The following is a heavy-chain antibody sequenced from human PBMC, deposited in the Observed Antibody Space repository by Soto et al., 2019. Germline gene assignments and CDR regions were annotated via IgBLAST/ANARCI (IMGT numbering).Heavy chain of an antibody. D-gene: IGHD3-3*01. CDR2: IYGSGST. Sequence: KPSETLSLTCTISGGAIGSHYWTWIWQPAGKGLEWIGRIYGSGSTKYNPSLQSRVTMSLDTSKNQFSLRLESVTAADTAVYYCARGQRFSDWFDPWGQGTLVTVSS. CDR1: GGAIGSHY. CDR3: ARGQRFSDWFDP. J-gene: IGHJ5*02. V-gene: IGHV4-4*07.